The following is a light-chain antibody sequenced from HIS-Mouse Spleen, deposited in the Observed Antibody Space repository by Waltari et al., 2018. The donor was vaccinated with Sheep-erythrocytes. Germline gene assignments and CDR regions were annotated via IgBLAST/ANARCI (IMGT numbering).Light chain of an antibody. J-gene: IGKJ2*01. CDR3: MQGTHWLYP. CDR2: KVS. V-gene: IGKV2-30*01. Sequence: DVVMTQSPLSLPVTLGQPASISCRSSQSLVYSDGITYLNWFQQRPGQSPRPLIYKVSNRDSGVPDRFSGSESGTDFTLKISRVEAEDVGVYYCMQGTHWLYPFGQGTKLEIK. CDR1: QSLVYSDGITY.